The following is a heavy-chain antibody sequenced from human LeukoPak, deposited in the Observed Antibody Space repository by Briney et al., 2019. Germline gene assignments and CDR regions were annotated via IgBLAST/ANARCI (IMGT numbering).Heavy chain of an antibody. Sequence: GGSLRLSCAASGFTVSSNYMSWVRQAPGKGLEWVSYISSSGNTKYCADSVRGRFTISRDNAKNSLYLQMNNLRADDTAVYYCPRGSEWDLLGSCDYWGQGTLVTVSS. D-gene: IGHD1-26*01. V-gene: IGHV3-11*04. CDR1: GFTVSSNY. CDR3: PRGSEWDLLGSCDY. CDR2: ISSSGNTK. J-gene: IGHJ4*02.